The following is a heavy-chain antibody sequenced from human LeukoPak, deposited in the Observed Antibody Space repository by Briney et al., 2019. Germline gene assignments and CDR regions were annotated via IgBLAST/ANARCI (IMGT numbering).Heavy chain of an antibody. D-gene: IGHD6-6*01. J-gene: IGHJ4*02. CDR1: GSTFTSYA. CDR2: INAGNGNT. V-gene: IGHV1-3*03. CDR3: ARAQRYAAARYYFDY. Sequence: ASVKVSCKASGSTFTSYAMHWVRQAPAQRLEWMGWINAGNGNTKYSQEFQGRVTITWDTSASTAYMELSSLRSEDMAVYYCARAQRYAAARYYFDYWGQGTLVTVSS.